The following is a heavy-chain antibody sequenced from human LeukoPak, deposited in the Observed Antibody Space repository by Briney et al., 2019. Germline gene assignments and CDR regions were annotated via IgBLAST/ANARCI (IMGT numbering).Heavy chain of an antibody. CDR3: AKSGGDCYYYYMVV. CDR1: GFAFSSYA. CDR2: ISGGGSNT. V-gene: IGHV3-23*01. J-gene: IGHJ6*03. D-gene: IGHD3-10*01. Sequence: GGSLRLSCASSGFAFSSYAMIWVRQAPGKGLEWVSSISGGGSNTYYADSVKGRFTISRDQSKNTLYVQMNSLRAEDTAIYYCAKSGGDCYYYYMVVWGKGTTVTVSS.